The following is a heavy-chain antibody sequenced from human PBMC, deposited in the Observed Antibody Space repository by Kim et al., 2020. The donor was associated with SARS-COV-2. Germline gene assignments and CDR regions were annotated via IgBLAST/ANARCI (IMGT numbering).Heavy chain of an antibody. V-gene: IGHV4-59*01. J-gene: IGHJ4*02. Sequence: LKSRVALSVDASKNQYSLKLCSVTAADTAVYYCARARVGIFGVVTHFDYWGQGTLVTVSS. D-gene: IGHD3-3*01. CDR3: ARARVGIFGVVTHFDY.